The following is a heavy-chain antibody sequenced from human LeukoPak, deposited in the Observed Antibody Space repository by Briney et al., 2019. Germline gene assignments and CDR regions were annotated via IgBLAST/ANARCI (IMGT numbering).Heavy chain of an antibody. V-gene: IGHV3-7*01. Sequence: GSLRLSCAASGFTFSSYAMHWVRRAPGKGLEWVANVKQDGSEKYYLDSVKGRFTISRDNAKNSLYLQMNSLRAEDTAVYYCARNTDSSGWYSVAFDIWGQGTMVTVSS. D-gene: IGHD6-19*01. CDR2: VKQDGSEK. CDR3: ARNTDSSGWYSVAFDI. CDR1: GFTFSSYA. J-gene: IGHJ3*02.